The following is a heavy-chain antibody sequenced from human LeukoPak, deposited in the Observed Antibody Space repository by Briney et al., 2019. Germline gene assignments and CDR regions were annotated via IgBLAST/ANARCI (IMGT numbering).Heavy chain of an antibody. D-gene: IGHD3-22*01. J-gene: IGHJ3*02. CDR1: GYTFTFYY. CDR3: ARGRHSYESSDYYYEGDAFDI. CDR2: INPSGDNT. Sequence: ASVKVSCKASGYTFTFYYIYWVRQAPGQGLEWMGIINPSGDNTSYAQKFQGRVTMTRDMSTSTVYMALSSLRTEDTAVYYCARGRHSYESSDYYYEGDAFDIWGQGTMVTVSS. V-gene: IGHV1-46*01.